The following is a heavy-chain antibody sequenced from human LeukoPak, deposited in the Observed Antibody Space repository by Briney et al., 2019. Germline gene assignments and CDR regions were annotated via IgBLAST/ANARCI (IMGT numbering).Heavy chain of an antibody. Sequence: SETLSLTCTVSGGSISSYYWSWIRQPAGKGLEWIGRIYTSGSTNYNPSLKSRVTMSVDTSKNQFSLKLSSVTAADTAVYYCARVGVLRCFDCHRGYYYYYYYMDVWGKGTTVTMSS. J-gene: IGHJ6*03. V-gene: IGHV4-4*07. CDR1: GGSISSYY. D-gene: IGHD3-9*01. CDR3: ARVGVLRCFDCHRGYYYYYYYMDV. CDR2: IYTSGST.